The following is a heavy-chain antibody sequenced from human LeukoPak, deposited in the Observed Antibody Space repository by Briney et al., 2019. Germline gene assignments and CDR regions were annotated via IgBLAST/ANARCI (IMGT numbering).Heavy chain of an antibody. CDR1: GFTVSSYW. J-gene: IGHJ4*02. V-gene: IGHV3-74*01. CDR2: INGDGSST. Sequence: PGASLRLSCAASGFTVSSYWMYWVRQAPGKGLVWVSLINGDGSSTTCADSVEGRFTISSDNAKNTLYLQMNSLRAEDTAVYYCARDRTLDYWGRGTLVTVSS. CDR3: ARDRTLDY.